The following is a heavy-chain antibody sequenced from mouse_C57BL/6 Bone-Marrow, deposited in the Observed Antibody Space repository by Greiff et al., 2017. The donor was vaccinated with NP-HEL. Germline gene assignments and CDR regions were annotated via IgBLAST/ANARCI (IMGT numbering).Heavy chain of an antibody. J-gene: IGHJ1*03. CDR1: GYSFTDYN. CDR3: ARYDGYHWYFDV. CDR2: INPNYGTT. Sequence: EVQLQQSGPELVKPGASVKISCKASGYSFTDYNMNWVKQSNGKSLEWIGVINPNYGTTSYNQKFKGKATLTVDQSSSTAYMQLNSLTSEYSAVDYGARYDGYHWYFDVWGTGTTVTVSS. D-gene: IGHD2-3*01. V-gene: IGHV1-39*01.